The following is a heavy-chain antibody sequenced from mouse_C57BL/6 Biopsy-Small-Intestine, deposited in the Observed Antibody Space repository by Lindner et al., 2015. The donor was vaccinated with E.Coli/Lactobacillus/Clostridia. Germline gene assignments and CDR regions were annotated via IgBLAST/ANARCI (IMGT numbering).Heavy chain of an antibody. CDR2: ISDGGSYT. J-gene: IGHJ4*01. CDR3: ARDNPYYAMDY. CDR1: GFTFSSYA. V-gene: IGHV5-4*01. Sequence: VQLQESGGGLVKPGGSLKLSCAASGFTFSSYAMSWVRQTPEKRLEWVATISDGGSYTYYPDNVKGRFTISRDNAKNNLYLQMSHLKSEDTAMYYCARDNPYYAMDYWGQGTSVTVSS.